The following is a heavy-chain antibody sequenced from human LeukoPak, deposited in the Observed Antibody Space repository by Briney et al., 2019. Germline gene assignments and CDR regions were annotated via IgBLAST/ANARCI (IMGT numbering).Heavy chain of an antibody. J-gene: IGHJ6*02. CDR3: ARGYDFWSGYYYYYYYGMDV. Sequence: GGSLRLSCAASGFTFSSYWVHWGRQAPGKGLVGVSRINSDGSSTSYADSVKGRFTISRDNAKNTLYLQMNSLRAEDTAVYYCARGYDFWSGYYYYYYYGMDVWGQGTTVTVSS. D-gene: IGHD3-3*01. CDR2: INSDGSST. CDR1: GFTFSSYW. V-gene: IGHV3-74*01.